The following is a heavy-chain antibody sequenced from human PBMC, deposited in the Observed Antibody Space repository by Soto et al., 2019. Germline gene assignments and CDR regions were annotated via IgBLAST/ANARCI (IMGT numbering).Heavy chain of an antibody. D-gene: IGHD6-13*01. CDR2: IYYSGST. V-gene: IGHV4-39*01. CDR1: GGCISSSSYY. J-gene: IGHJ5*02. CDR3: ARGQGSYSSGWSHWCDP. Sequence: PSGTLSLTCTVSGGCISSSSYYWGWIRQPPGKGLEWIGSIYYSGSTYYNPSLKSRVTISVDTSKNQFSLKLSSVTAADTAVYYCARGQGSYSSGWSHWCDPWGHGTRAT.